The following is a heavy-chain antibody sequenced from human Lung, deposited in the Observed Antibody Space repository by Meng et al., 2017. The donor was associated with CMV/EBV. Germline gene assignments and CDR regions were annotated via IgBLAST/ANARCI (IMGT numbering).Heavy chain of an antibody. V-gene: IGHV4-59*01. Sequence: SETLSLPCSVPGSAISSYYWSWIRQPPGKGLEWIGYIYYSGSTIYNPSLKSRVTISVDTSKNEFSLKLSSVTAADTAIYYGARDRRPLSNTWFDPWGQGPLVTVSS. D-gene: IGHD2/OR15-2a*01. J-gene: IGHJ5*02. CDR1: GSAISSYY. CDR2: IYYSGST. CDR3: ARDRRPLSNTWFDP.